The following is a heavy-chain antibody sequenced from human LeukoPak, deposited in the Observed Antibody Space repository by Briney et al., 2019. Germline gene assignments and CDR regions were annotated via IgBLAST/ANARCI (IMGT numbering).Heavy chain of an antibody. V-gene: IGHV1-2*02. CDR3: ARDLRAWGVLPNYYYYGMDV. D-gene: IGHD3-16*01. Sequence: ASVKVSCKASGYTFTGYYMHWVRQAPGQGLEWMGWINPNSGGTNYAQKLQGRVTMTTDTSTSTAYMELRSLRSDDTAVYYCARDLRAWGVLPNYYYYGMDVWGQGTTVTVSS. J-gene: IGHJ6*02. CDR1: GYTFTGYY. CDR2: INPNSGGT.